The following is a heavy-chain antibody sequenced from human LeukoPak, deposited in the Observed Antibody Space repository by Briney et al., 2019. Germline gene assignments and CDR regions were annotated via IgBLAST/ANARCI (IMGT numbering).Heavy chain of an antibody. J-gene: IGHJ5*02. CDR3: ARSVVTPSSWFDP. V-gene: IGHV3-30*03. CDR1: GFTFSNFG. D-gene: IGHD4-23*01. CDR2: ISYDGKNE. Sequence: GGSLRLSCAASGFTFSNFGMHWVRQAPGKGLEWVAVISYDGKNEYYTDSVKGRFTISRDNAKNTLYLQMNSLRGEDTAIYYCARSVVTPSSWFDPWGQGTLVTVSS.